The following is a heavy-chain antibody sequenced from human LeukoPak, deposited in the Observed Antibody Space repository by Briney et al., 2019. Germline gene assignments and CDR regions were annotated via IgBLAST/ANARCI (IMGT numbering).Heavy chain of an antibody. CDR2: IKQDGSEK. J-gene: IGHJ4*02. D-gene: IGHD2-15*01. CDR3: AKVLGYCSGGSCYATSFDY. CDR1: GLTFSNYW. V-gene: IGHV3-7*03. Sequence: GGSLRLSCAASGLTFSNYWMDWVRQAPGKGLEWVANIKQDGSEKNYVDSVKGRFIISRDNAKNSLYLQMNTLRADDTAVYYCAKVLGYCSGGSCYATSFDYWGQGTLVTVSS.